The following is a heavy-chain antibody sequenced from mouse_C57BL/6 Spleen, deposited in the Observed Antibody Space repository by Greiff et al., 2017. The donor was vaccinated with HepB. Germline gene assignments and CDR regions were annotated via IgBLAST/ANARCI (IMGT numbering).Heavy chain of an antibody. D-gene: IGHD2-1*01. CDR2: IYWDDDK. J-gene: IGHJ2*01. Sequence: ESGPGILQSSQTLSLTCSFSGFSLSTSGMGVSWIRQPSGKGLEWLAHIYWDDDKRYNPSLKSRLTISKDTSRNQVFLKITSVDTADTATYYCARSYGNYGGYYFDYWGQGTTLTVSS. CDR3: ARSYGNYGGYYFDY. V-gene: IGHV8-12*01. CDR1: GFSLSTSGMG.